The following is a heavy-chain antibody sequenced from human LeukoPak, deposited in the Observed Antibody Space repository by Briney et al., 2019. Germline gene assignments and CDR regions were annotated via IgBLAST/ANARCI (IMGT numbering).Heavy chain of an antibody. V-gene: IGHV1-2*02. D-gene: IGHD1-26*01. J-gene: IGHJ4*02. CDR1: GYTFTGYY. CDR3: ARSVVGATPIDF. CDR2: INPKSGGT. Sequence: ASVKVSCKASGYTFTGYYMHWVRQATGQGLEWMGWINPKSGGTIYAQNFQGRVTLTRDTSISTAYMELSRLISDDTAVYYCARSVVGATPIDFWGQGTLVSVSS.